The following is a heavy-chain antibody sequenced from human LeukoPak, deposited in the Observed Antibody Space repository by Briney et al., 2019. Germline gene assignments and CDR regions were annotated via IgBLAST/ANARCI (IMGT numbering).Heavy chain of an antibody. D-gene: IGHD1-26*01. Sequence: ASVKVSCKASGYTFTTYAMNWVRQAPGQGLEWMGWISTNTGNPTYAQGFTGRFVFSLDTSVSTAYLQISSLKAEDTAVYYCARGELWELDYLEYFQHWGQGTLVTVSS. CDR2: ISTNTGNP. CDR1: GYTFTTYA. CDR3: ARGELWELDYLEYFQH. J-gene: IGHJ1*01. V-gene: IGHV7-4-1*02.